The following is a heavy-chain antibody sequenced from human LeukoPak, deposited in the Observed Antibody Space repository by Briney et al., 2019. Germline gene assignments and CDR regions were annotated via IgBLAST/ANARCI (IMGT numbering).Heavy chain of an antibody. V-gene: IGHV4-59*01. J-gene: IGHJ4*02. D-gene: IGHD3-22*01. CDR2: IYYSGST. CDR1: GGSISSYY. CDR3: AKDAFIPFYYDSSGYPAVGVDFDY. Sequence: SETLSLTCTVSGGSISSYYWSWIRQPPGKGLEWIGYIYYSGSTNCNPSLKSRVTISVDTSKNQFSLKLSSVTAADTAVYYCAKDAFIPFYYDSSGYPAVGVDFDYWGQGTLVTVSS.